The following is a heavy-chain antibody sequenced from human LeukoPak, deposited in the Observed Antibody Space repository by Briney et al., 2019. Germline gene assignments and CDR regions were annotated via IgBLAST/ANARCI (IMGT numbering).Heavy chain of an antibody. J-gene: IGHJ4*02. CDR1: GAPISTAGYY. CDR2: IYYTGSV. CDR3: AREGDGYNYFDY. V-gene: IGHV4-30-4*01. D-gene: IGHD5-24*01. Sequence: SETLSLTCTVSGAPISTAGYYWTWIRQTPGEGLEWIGYIYYTGSVDYNPSLKSRVTISVDRSKNQFSLKLSSVTAADTAVYYCAREGDGYNYFDYWGQGTLVTVSS.